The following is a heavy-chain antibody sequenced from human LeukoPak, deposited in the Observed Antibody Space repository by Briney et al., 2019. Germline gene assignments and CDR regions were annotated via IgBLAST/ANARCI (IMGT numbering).Heavy chain of an antibody. J-gene: IGHJ4*02. CDR2: ISYDGSNK. Sequence: GGSLRLSCAASRFTFSSYGMQWVSQAQGKGLEWEAVISYDGSNKYYADSVNGRFTISRDNSKNTLYLQMNSLRAEDTAVYYCAKIHGGRLDFDYWGQGTLVTVSS. CDR1: RFTFSSYG. D-gene: IGHD3-16*01. V-gene: IGHV3-30*18. CDR3: AKIHGGRLDFDY.